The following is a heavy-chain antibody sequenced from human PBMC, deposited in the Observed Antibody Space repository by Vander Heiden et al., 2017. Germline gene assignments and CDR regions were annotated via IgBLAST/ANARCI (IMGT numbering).Heavy chain of an antibody. D-gene: IGHD1-26*01. CDR3: ARQRVGATKYYYYYGMDV. Sequence: QLQLQESGPGLVKPSETLSLTCTVSGGSISSSSYYWGWIRQPPGKGLEWIGRIYYSGRTYYNPSLKSRVTISVDTSKNQFSLKLSSVTAADTAVYYCARQRVGATKYYYYYGMDVWGQGTTVTVSS. CDR2: IYYSGRT. V-gene: IGHV4-39*01. CDR1: GGSISSSSYY. J-gene: IGHJ6*02.